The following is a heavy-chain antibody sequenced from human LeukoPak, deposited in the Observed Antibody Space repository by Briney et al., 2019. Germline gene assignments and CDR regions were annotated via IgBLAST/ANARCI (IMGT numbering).Heavy chain of an antibody. V-gene: IGHV4-31*03. Sequence: NPSQTLSLTCTVSGGSISSGGYYWSWIRQPPGKGLEWIGEINHSGSTEYSPSLKSRVTISLDTSKNQLSLSLTSVTAADTAVYYCAWYNIGKPGDKFQEWGQGTLVTVSS. CDR2: INHSGST. CDR3: AWYNIGKPGDKFQE. J-gene: IGHJ1*01. D-gene: IGHD1-1*01. CDR1: GGSISSGGYY.